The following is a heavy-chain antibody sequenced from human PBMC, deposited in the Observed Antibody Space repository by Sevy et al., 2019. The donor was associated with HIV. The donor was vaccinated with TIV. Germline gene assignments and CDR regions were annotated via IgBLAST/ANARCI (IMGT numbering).Heavy chain of an antibody. V-gene: IGHV1-2*02. CDR1: GYVFTASH. J-gene: IGHJ6*02. Sequence: ASVKVSCKASGYVFTASHMHWVRQAPGQGPEWMGWINPDSGDTKYSPKFQGRVTMTRDTSITTAYLEVTSLRSGDTATFYCARASSPGEFYYGMYVWGQGTTVTVSS. D-gene: IGHD6-13*01. CDR3: ARASSPGEFYYGMYV. CDR2: INPDSGDT.